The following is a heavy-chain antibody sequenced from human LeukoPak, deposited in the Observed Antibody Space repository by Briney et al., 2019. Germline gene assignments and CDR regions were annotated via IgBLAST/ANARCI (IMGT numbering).Heavy chain of an antibody. CDR2: INPNNGGT. J-gene: IGHJ4*02. Sequence: ASVKVSCKASGYTFTGYYMHWVRQAPGQGLEWMGWINPNNGGTKYAQRFQGRVTMTRDTSISTAYMELSRVRSDDTAVYYCARVVGGNYYGSETDDYWGQGTLVTVSS. CDR1: GYTFTGYY. D-gene: IGHD3-10*01. CDR3: ARVVGGNYYGSETDDY. V-gene: IGHV1-2*02.